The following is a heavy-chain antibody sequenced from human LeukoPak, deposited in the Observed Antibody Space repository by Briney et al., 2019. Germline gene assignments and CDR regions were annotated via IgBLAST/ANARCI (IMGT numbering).Heavy chain of an antibody. Sequence: ASVKVSCKASGYTFTGYYMHWVRQAPGQGLEWMGWINPNSGGTNYAQNFLGRVTMTRDTSISTAYIELSRLRSDDTAVYYCARGDASSWYYFEYWGQGTLVTVSS. CDR2: INPNSGGT. J-gene: IGHJ4*02. CDR3: ARGDASSWYYFEY. V-gene: IGHV1-2*02. CDR1: GYTFTGYY. D-gene: IGHD6-13*01.